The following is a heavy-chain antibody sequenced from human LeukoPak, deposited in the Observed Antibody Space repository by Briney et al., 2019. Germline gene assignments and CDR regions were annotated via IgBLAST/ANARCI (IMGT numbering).Heavy chain of an antibody. V-gene: IGHV3-21*01. D-gene: IGHD3-3*01. CDR1: GFIFSSYS. Sequence: GGSLRLSCAASGFIFSSYSMNWVRQAPGKGLEWVSSISRSSSYIYYADSVKGRFAISRDDAKDALSLQMNSLRVEDTAVYYCARGVFWQQEHYGMDVWGQGTTVTVSS. CDR3: ARGVFWQQEHYGMDV. CDR2: ISRSSSYI. J-gene: IGHJ6*02.